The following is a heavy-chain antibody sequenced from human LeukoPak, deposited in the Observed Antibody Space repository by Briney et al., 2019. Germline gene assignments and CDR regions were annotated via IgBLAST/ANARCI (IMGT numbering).Heavy chain of an antibody. D-gene: IGHD6-13*01. V-gene: IGHV4-59*08. J-gene: IGHJ4*02. Sequence: PSETLSLTCTVSGGSISSYYWRWIRQPPGKGLEWIGYIYYSGSTNCNPSLKSRVTISVDTSKNQFSLKLSSVTAADTAVYYCASLIAVAGTYDYWGQGTLVTVSS. CDR1: GGSISSYY. CDR3: ASLIAVAGTYDY. CDR2: IYYSGST.